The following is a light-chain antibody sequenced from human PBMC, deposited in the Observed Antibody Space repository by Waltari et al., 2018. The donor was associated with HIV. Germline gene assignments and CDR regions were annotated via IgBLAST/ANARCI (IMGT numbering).Light chain of an antibody. J-gene: IGLJ2*01. CDR3: AAWDGSLNGRVV. CDR2: SNN. V-gene: IGLV1-44*01. CDR1: SSNIGSHT. Sequence: QSVLTQPPSASGTPGHRVTISCSGSSSNIGSHTVHWYQQPPGTAPKLLIYSNNQRPSGVPDRFSGSKSGTSASLAISGLQSEDEADYYCAAWDGSLNGRVVFGGGTKLTVL.